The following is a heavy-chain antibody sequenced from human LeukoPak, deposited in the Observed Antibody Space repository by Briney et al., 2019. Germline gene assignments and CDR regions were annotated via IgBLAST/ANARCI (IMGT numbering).Heavy chain of an antibody. CDR1: GFTVSSDS. J-gene: IGHJ4*02. Sequence: GGSLGLSCTVSGFTVSSDSMSWVRQAPGTGLEWVSFIYSGGSTHYSDSVKGRFTISRDNSKNTLYLQMNSLRAEDTAVYYCARRAGAYSHPYDYWGQGTLVTVSS. CDR3: ARRAGAYSHPYDY. CDR2: IYSGGST. V-gene: IGHV3-53*01. D-gene: IGHD4/OR15-4a*01.